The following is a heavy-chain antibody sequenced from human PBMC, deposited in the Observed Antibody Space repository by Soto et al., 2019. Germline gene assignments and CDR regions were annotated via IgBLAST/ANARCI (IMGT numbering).Heavy chain of an antibody. Sequence: PSETLSLTCAVSGGSLSSGGSSWSWIRQPPGKGLEWIGYIYHSGSTYYNPSLKSRVTISVDRSKNQFSLKLSSVTAADTAVYYCARAKYYYGSGSYFDYWGQGTLVTVSS. J-gene: IGHJ4*02. CDR1: GGSLSSGGSS. CDR2: IYHSGST. V-gene: IGHV4-30-2*01. D-gene: IGHD3-10*01. CDR3: ARAKYYYGSGSYFDY.